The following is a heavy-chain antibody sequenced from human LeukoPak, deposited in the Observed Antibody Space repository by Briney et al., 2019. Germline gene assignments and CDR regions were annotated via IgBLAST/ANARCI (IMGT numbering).Heavy chain of an antibody. J-gene: IGHJ4*02. Sequence: PSETLSLTCAVSGGSISSSNWWSWVRQPPGKGLEWIGEIYHSGSTNYNPSLKSRVTISVDTSKNQFSLNLSSVTAADTAVYYCARDPVRYYGSGSYYHGTFDYWGQGTLVTVSS. CDR3: ARDPVRYYGSGSYYHGTFDY. CDR1: GGSISSSNW. V-gene: IGHV4-4*02. CDR2: IYHSGST. D-gene: IGHD3-10*01.